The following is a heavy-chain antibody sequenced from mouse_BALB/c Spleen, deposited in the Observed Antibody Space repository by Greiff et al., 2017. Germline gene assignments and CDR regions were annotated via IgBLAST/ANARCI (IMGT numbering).Heavy chain of an antibody. J-gene: IGHJ4*01. CDR3: ARVSTTVVACYAMDY. CDR2: INPSSGYT. CDR1: GYTFTSYT. D-gene: IGHD1-1*01. V-gene: IGHV1-4*01. Sequence: VQLQQSGAELARPGASVKMSCTASGYTFTSYTMHWVKQRPGQGLEWIGYINPSSGYTNYNQKFKDKATLTADKSSSTAYMQLSSLTSEDSAVYYCARVSTTVVACYAMDYWGQGTSVTVSA.